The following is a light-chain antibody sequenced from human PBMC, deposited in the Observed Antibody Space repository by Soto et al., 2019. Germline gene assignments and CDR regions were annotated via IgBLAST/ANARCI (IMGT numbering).Light chain of an antibody. CDR2: DVS. CDR1: SSDVGGYNF. V-gene: IGLV2-14*03. CDR3: YTNTSSETVV. J-gene: IGLJ2*01. Sequence: QSALTQPASVSGSPGQSITISCTGTSSDVGGYNFVSWYQHYPGKAPKLKIYDVSNRPSGVSNRFSGSKSGNTASLIISGLQPEDEYDYYCYTNTSSETVVFGGGTKVTVL.